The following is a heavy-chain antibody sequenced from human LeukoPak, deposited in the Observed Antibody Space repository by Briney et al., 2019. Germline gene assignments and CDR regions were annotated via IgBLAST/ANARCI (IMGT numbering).Heavy chain of an antibody. J-gene: IGHJ3*02. CDR3: ARSAAAKDAFDI. CDR1: GGTFSSYA. D-gene: IGHD6-13*01. Sequence: ASVKVSCKASGGTFSSYAISWVRQAPGQGLEWMGGIIPIFGTANYAQKFQGRVTITADESTSTAYMELSSLRSEDTAVYYCARSAAAKDAFDIWGQGTMVTVSP. V-gene: IGHV1-69*13. CDR2: IIPIFGTA.